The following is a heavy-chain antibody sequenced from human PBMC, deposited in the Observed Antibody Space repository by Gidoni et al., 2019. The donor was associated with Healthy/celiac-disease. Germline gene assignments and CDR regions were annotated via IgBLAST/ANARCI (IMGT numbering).Heavy chain of an antibody. D-gene: IGHD6-6*01. Sequence: QVQLVQSGAEVKTPGASVKVSCTVSGYTLTALSMHWVRQAPGKGLEWMGGFDPEDGETIYAQKFQGRVTMTEDTSTDTAYMELSSLRSEDTAVYYCATEDFGYSSSSGWFDPWGQGTLVTVSS. V-gene: IGHV1-24*01. CDR1: GYTLTALS. J-gene: IGHJ5*02. CDR3: ATEDFGYSSSSGWFDP. CDR2: FDPEDGET.